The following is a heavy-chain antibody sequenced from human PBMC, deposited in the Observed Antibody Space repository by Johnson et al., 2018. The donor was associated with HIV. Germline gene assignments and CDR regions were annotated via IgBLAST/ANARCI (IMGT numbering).Heavy chain of an antibody. V-gene: IGHV3-30*04. CDR1: GFAFSSYA. Sequence: QVQLVESGGGVVQPGRSLRLSCAASGFAFSSYAMHWVRQAPGKGLEWVAVISYDGTSKYQADSVKGRFTISRDNSKNTLYLQMNSLRAEDTAVYYCAMGDFCGGYPDAFDIWGQGTMVTVSS. CDR3: AMGDFCGGYPDAFDI. D-gene: IGHD3-3*01. CDR2: ISYDGTSK. J-gene: IGHJ3*02.